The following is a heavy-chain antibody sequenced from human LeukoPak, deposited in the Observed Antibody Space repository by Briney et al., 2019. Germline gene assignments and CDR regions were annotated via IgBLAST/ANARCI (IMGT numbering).Heavy chain of an antibody. Sequence: SETLSLTCAVYGGSFSGYYWSWIRQPPGKGLEWIGEINHSGSTNYNPSPKSRVTISVDTSKNQFSLKLSSVTAADTAVYYCARSGIRIYYYDSSYRLDYWGQGTLVTVSS. J-gene: IGHJ4*02. CDR1: GGSFSGYY. CDR2: INHSGST. V-gene: IGHV4-34*01. CDR3: ARSGIRIYYYDSSYRLDY. D-gene: IGHD3-22*01.